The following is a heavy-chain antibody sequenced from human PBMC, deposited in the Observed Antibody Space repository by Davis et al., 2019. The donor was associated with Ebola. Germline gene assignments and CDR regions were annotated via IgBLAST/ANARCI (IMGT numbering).Heavy chain of an antibody. D-gene: IGHD3-9*01. CDR1: GFSLSTSGVG. J-gene: IGHJ4*02. CDR2: IYWDDDK. Sequence: SGPTLVKPPQTLTLTCTFSGFSLSTSGVGVGWIRQPPGKALEWLALIYWDDDKRYSPSLKSRLTITKDTSKNQVVLTMTNMDPVDTATYYCAHRRPDYDILTGYYVYFDYWGQGTLVTVSS. CDR3: AHRRPDYDILTGYYVYFDY. V-gene: IGHV2-5*02.